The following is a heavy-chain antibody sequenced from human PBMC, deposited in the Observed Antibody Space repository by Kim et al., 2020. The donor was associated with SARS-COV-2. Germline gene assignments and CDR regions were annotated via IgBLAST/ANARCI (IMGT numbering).Heavy chain of an antibody. J-gene: IGHJ5*01. CDR1: GDSFRSYG. Sequence: SVKVSCKASGDSFRSYGLHWVRQAPGHGLEWMGWIIPHHDSINYAQRLQGRVTITADASTGTAYLELSSLTSEDTALYYCATTRDHDS. D-gene: IGHD1-1*01. V-gene: IGHV1-69*11. CDR3: ATTRDHDS. CDR2: IIPHHDSI.